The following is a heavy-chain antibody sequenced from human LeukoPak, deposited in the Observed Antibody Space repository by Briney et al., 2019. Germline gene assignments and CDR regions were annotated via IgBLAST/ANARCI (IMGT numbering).Heavy chain of an antibody. CDR3: AGPSKSIAAAGGNYYYYYMDV. CDR2: IIPIFGTA. CDR1: GGTFSSYA. V-gene: IGHV1-69*13. D-gene: IGHD6-13*01. J-gene: IGHJ6*03. Sequence: ASVKVSCKASGGTFSSYAISWVRQAPGQGLEWMGGIIPIFGTANYAQKFQGRVTITADESTSTAYMELSSLRSEDTAVYYCAGPSKSIAAAGGNYYYYYMDVWGKGTTVTVSS.